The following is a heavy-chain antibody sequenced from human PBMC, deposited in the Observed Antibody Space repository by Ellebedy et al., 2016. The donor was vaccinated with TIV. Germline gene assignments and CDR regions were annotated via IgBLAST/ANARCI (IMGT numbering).Heavy chain of an antibody. J-gene: IGHJ4*02. CDR2: FYWNDDK. D-gene: IGHD6-13*01. Sequence: SGPTLVXPTQPLTLTCTFSGFSLSTSGVIVGWIRQPPGEALEWLALFYWNDDKRYSPSLKSRLTITKDTSKNQVVLTLTNMDPVDTATYYCAHRRHYSLALDYWGQGILVTVSS. CDR3: AHRRHYSLALDY. CDR1: GFSLSTSGVI. V-gene: IGHV2-5*01.